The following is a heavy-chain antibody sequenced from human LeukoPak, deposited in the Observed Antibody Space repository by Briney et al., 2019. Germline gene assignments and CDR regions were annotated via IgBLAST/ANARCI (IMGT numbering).Heavy chain of an antibody. J-gene: IGHJ6*02. D-gene: IGHD3-16*02. CDR1: GFSVSDNY. Sequence: GGSLRLSCAASGFSVSDNYMNWVRQAPGKGLEWVSVIYSGGNTNYADSVKGRFTVSRDNSKNTVYLQMNSLRAGDTAVYYCARLATTPSGSLYPSSGYYQYAMDVWGQGTTVSVSS. CDR2: IYSGGNT. CDR3: ARLATTPSGSLYPSSGYYQYAMDV. V-gene: IGHV3-53*01.